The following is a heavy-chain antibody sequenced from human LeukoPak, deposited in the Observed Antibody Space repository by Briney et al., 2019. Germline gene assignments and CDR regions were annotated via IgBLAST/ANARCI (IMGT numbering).Heavy chain of an antibody. D-gene: IGHD3-22*01. V-gene: IGHV4-39*01. Sequence: PSETLSLTCTVSGGSISSTSSYWGWIRQPPGKGLEWIGSVRYSGKTYYNPSLKSRVTMSLDTSKNQFSLRLTSVTAADTAVYSCARHYYDSSSLAYYFDYWGQGTLVTVSS. J-gene: IGHJ4*02. CDR1: GGSISSTSSY. CDR3: ARHYYDSSSLAYYFDY. CDR2: VRYSGKT.